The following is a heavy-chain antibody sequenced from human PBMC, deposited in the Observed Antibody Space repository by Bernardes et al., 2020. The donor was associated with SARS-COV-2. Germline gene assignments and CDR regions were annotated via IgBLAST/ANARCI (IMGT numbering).Heavy chain of an antibody. J-gene: IGHJ6*02. D-gene: IGHD3-3*01. CDR2: ISGSGGST. CDR3: AKDRGFWSGYVVVRYYGMDV. Sequence: GGSLRLSCAASGFTFSSYAMSWVRQAPGKGLEWVSAISGSGGSTYYADSVKGRFTISRDNSKNTLYLQMNSLRAEDTAVYYCAKDRGFWSGYVVVRYYGMDVWGQGTPVTVSS. V-gene: IGHV3-23*01. CDR1: GFTFSSYA.